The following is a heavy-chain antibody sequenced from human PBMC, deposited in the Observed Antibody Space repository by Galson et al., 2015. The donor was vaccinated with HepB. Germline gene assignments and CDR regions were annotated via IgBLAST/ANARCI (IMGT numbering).Heavy chain of an antibody. CDR2: ISYDGGDK. J-gene: IGHJ4*02. D-gene: IGHD3-10*01. CDR1: GFSFSSYD. Sequence: SLRLSCAASGFSFSSYDMHWVRQAPGEGLEWVAVISYDGGDKYYADSVKGRLTISRDDSKNTLYLQMNSLRPEDTAVYYCARDKVIRGVVISEEDYWGQGTLVTVSS. CDR3: ARDKVIRGVVISEEDY. V-gene: IGHV3-30*04.